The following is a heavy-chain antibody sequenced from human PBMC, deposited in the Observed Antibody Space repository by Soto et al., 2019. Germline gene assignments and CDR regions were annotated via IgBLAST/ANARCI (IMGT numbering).Heavy chain of an antibody. V-gene: IGHV3-64D*06. D-gene: IGHD3-3*01. CDR3: VKDGPTIFGVVIVSFDY. Sequence: GGSLRLSCSASGFTFSSYAMHWVRQAPGKGLEYVSAISSNGGSTYYADSVKGRFTISRDNSKNTLYLKMRSLRAEDTTVYYCVKDGPTIFGVVIVSFDYWGQGTLVTVSS. CDR2: ISSNGGST. CDR1: GFTFSSYA. J-gene: IGHJ4*02.